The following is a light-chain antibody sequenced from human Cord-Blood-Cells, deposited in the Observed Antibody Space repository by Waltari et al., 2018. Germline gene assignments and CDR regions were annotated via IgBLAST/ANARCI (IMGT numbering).Light chain of an antibody. CDR3: SSYTSSRYV. V-gene: IGLV2-14*01. J-gene: IGLJ1*01. Sequence: QSALTQPASVSGSPGQSITISCTGTSSDVGGYNYVSWYQQHPGRAPKLSIYDVSKRPSGVSNRFSGSKSGNTASLTISGLQGEDEADYYCSSYTSSRYVFGPGTKVTVL. CDR2: DVS. CDR1: SSDVGGYNY.